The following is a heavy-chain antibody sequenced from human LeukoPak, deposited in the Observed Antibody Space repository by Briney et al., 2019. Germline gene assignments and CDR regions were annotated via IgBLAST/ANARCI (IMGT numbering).Heavy chain of an antibody. CDR3: ARQYNPNMTTVTKSRTPLGSRPFDY. D-gene: IGHD4-17*01. J-gene: IGHJ4*02. Sequence: SETLSLTCTVSGGSISSSSYYWGWIRQPPGKGLEWIGSIYYSGSTYYNPSLKSRVTISVDTSKNQFSLKLSSVTAADTAVYYCARQYNPNMTTVTKSRTPLGSRPFDYWGQGTLVTVSS. CDR1: GGSISSSSYY. V-gene: IGHV4-39*01. CDR2: IYYSGST.